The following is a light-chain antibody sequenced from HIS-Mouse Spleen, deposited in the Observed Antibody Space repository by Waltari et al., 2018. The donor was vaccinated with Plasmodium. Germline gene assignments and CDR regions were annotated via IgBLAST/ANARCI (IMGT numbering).Light chain of an antibody. Sequence: QLVLTQSPSASASLGASVKLTCTLTSGHGRHAIDWHQQQPEKGPRYLMKLNSDGSHSKGDGIPDRFSGSSSGAERYLTISSLQSEDEADYYCQTWGTGMGVFGGGTKLTVL. CDR3: QTWGTGMGV. CDR1: SGHGRHA. CDR2: LNSDGSH. J-gene: IGLJ2*01. V-gene: IGLV4-69*01.